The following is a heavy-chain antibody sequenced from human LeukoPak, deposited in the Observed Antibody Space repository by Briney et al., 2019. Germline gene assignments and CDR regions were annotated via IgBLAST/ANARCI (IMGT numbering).Heavy chain of an antibody. J-gene: IGHJ4*02. V-gene: IGHV5-51*04. CDR1: GYSFINYW. Sequence: GESLKISCKGSGYSFINYWIGWVRQMPGKDLEWMGIIYPGDSDTRYSPSFQGQVTISADKPINTAYLQWSGLTAADTAIYFCARLGYCINGVCPDYYFDNWGQGTLVTVSS. D-gene: IGHD2-8*01. CDR2: IYPGDSDT. CDR3: ARLGYCINGVCPDYYFDN.